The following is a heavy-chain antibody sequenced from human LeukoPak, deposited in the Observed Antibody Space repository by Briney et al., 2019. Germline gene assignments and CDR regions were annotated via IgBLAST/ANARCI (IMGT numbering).Heavy chain of an antibody. J-gene: IGHJ4*02. CDR3: ARTFPYSNRWFDY. CDR1: GGSISSYY. V-gene: IGHV4-59*01. CDR2: IYYSGST. Sequence: SETLSLTCTVSGGSISSYYWSWIRQPPGKGLEWIGYIYYSGSTNYNPSLKSRVTISVDTSKNQFSLKLSSVTAADTAVYYCARTFPYSNRWFDYWGQGTLVTVSS. D-gene: IGHD4-11*01.